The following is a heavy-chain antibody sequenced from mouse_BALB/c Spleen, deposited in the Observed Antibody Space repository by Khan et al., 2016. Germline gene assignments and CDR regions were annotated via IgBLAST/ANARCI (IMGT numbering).Heavy chain of an antibody. CDR3: SSCYGNYFDY. Sequence: QVQLQQTGAELARPGASGKLSCKASGYTFSNFWMKWVRQRPGKSLEWIGDIYPGGSEINYTQKLKGQATFNTDKDTSTVYMQLSRLASEDSAVYSCSSCYGNYFDYWGEGTTLTVSS. J-gene: IGHJ2*01. V-gene: IGHV1-87*01. CDR1: GYTFSNFW. D-gene: IGHD1-1*01. CDR2: IYPGGSEI.